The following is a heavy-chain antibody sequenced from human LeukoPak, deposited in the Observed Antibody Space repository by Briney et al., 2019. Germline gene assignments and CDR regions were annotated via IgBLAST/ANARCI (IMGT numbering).Heavy chain of an antibody. D-gene: IGHD2-15*01. V-gene: IGHV3-30*18. CDR3: AKDGGAAYSYFHY. Sequence: PGRSLRLSCAASGFTFSSYGMHWVRQTPGKGLEWVAVISYDGSNKYYVDPVKGRFTISRDNSKNTLSLQMDSLRPEDTAVYFCAKDGGAAYSYFHYWGQGTLVTVSS. J-gene: IGHJ4*02. CDR1: GFTFSSYG. CDR2: ISYDGSNK.